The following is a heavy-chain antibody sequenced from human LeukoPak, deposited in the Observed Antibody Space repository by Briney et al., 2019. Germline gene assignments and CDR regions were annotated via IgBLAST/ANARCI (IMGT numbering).Heavy chain of an antibody. D-gene: IGHD2-21*02. V-gene: IGHV1-69*04. CDR3: ARDNSGVCGGDCFYYYYYGMDV. J-gene: IGHJ6*02. CDR1: GGTFSSYA. Sequence: SVKVSCKASGGTFSSYAISWVRQAPGQGLEWMGRIIPILGIANYAQKFQGRVTITADKSTSTVYMELSSLRSEDTAVYYCARDNSGVCGGDCFYYYYYGMDVWGQGTTVTVSS. CDR2: IIPILGIA.